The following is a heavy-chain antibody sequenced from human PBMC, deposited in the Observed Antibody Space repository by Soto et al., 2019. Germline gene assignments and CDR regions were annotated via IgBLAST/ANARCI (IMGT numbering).Heavy chain of an antibody. J-gene: IGHJ4*02. CDR2: LYWDDDN. D-gene: IGHD6-19*01. CDR1: GFSLTTSAVG. CDR3: AHGSGWLFDY. Sequence: QITLKESGPTLVKPTQTLTLTCTFSGFSLTTSAVGVGWIRQPPGKALEWLALLYWDDDNQYSPSLRNRLTLTKDTSKNQVVLTMTNMDPVDTATYYCAHGSGWLFDYWGQGTLDTVSS. V-gene: IGHV2-5*02.